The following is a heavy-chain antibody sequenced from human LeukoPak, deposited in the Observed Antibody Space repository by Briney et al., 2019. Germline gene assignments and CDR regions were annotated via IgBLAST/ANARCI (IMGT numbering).Heavy chain of an antibody. CDR1: GGSFSGYC. CDR3: ARGRSYDFWSGYYIGQLAYFDY. CDR2: INPSGST. J-gene: IGHJ4*02. D-gene: IGHD3-3*01. V-gene: IGHV4-34*01. Sequence: KPSETLSLTCAVYGGSFSGYCWSWIRQPPGKGLEWIGEINPSGSTNYNPSLKSRVTISVDTSKNQFSLKLSSVTAADTAVYYCARGRSYDFWSGYYIGQLAYFDYWGQGTLVTVSS.